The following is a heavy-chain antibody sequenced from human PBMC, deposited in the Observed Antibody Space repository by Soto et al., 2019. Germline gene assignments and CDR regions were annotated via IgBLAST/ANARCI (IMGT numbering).Heavy chain of an antibody. CDR2: MDPNSGST. V-gene: IGHV1-8*01. CDR1: GYTFTSYD. J-gene: IGHJ6*02. D-gene: IGHD3-3*01. CDR3: ARERKFDFWRKALGG. Sequence: QAQLVQSGAEVKKPGASVKISSKPSGYTFTSYDINWVRKAPGQGLEWLGWMDPNSGSTGYAQNFQGRVTMTRNSSINTAHMELRSLRSEATAVYYCARERKFDFWRKALGGWGQGTTVTVSS.